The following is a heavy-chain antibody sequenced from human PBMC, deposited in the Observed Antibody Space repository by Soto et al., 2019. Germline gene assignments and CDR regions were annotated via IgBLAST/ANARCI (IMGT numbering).Heavy chain of an antibody. CDR3: ARVSITMIVVDPDY. CDR1: GYTFTSYG. V-gene: IGHV1-18*04. CDR2: ISAYNGNT. J-gene: IGHJ4*02. D-gene: IGHD3-22*01. Sequence: GASVKVSCKASGYTFTSYGISWVRQAPGQGLEWMGWISAYNGNTNYAQKLQGRVTMTTDTSKSTAYMELRSLRSDDPAVYYCARVSITMIVVDPDYWGQGTLVTVSS.